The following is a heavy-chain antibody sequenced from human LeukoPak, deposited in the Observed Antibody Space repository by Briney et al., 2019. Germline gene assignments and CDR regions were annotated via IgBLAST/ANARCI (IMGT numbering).Heavy chain of an antibody. CDR3: ASQPNLGAFDI. CDR1: GYSNSSGHY. CDR2: FYPSGNT. Sequence: PSETLSHTCAVTGYSNSSGHYWAWIRQPPGKGLEWIGSFYPSGNTYYNPSLKSRVTISVDTSKNQFSLKFSSVTAADTAVYYCASQPNLGAFDIWGQETMVTVSS. J-gene: IGHJ3*02. D-gene: IGHD3-16*01. V-gene: IGHV4-38-2*01.